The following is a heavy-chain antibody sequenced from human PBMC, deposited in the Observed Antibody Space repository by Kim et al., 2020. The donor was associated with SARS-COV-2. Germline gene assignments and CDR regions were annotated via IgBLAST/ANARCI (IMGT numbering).Heavy chain of an antibody. CDR3: ARVSYYYVYCCYGYYFY. Sequence: GGSLRLSCAASGFTFSDYYMSWVRQAPGKGLEWVSYISRSSSYTNYAYSVKGRFTISRDKAKNSLYLQMNSLRAENTAAYYCARVSYYYVYCCYGYYFY. D-gene: IGHD3-22*01. V-gene: IGHV3-11*05. J-gene: IGHJ6*01. CDR2: ISRSSSYT. CDR1: GFTFSDYY.